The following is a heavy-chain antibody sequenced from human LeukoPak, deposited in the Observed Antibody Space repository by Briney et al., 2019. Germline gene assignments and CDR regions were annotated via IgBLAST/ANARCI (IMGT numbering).Heavy chain of an antibody. CDR2: IYYSGST. Sequence: SETLSLTCAVYGGSFSGYYWSWIRQPPGKGLEWIGYIYYSGSTNYNPSLKSRVTISVDTSKNQFSLKLSSVTAADTAVYYCARSLQQLALDYWGQGTLVTVSS. CDR1: GGSFSGYY. J-gene: IGHJ4*02. CDR3: ARSLQQLALDY. D-gene: IGHD6-13*01. V-gene: IGHV4-59*01.